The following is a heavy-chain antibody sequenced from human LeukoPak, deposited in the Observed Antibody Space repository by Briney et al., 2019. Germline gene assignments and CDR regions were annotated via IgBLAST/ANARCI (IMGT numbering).Heavy chain of an antibody. CDR3: ARGGPLWSAYYYYYMDV. D-gene: IGHD3-10*01. Sequence: SQSLSLTSTFPSGTVSSRYWRWIRQPPGKGQKWIGYIYYSGSTNYNPSLKSRVTISVDTSKNQFSLKLSSVTAADTAVYYCARGGPLWSAYYYYYMDVWGKGTTVTVSS. CDR1: SGTVSSRY. CDR2: IYYSGST. J-gene: IGHJ6*03. V-gene: IGHV4-59*02.